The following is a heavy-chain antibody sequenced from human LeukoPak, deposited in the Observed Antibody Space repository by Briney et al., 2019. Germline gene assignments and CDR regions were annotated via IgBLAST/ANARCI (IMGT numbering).Heavy chain of an antibody. CDR1: GFTFSSYA. V-gene: IGHV4-59*08. J-gene: IGHJ4*02. CDR2: IYYSGST. D-gene: IGHD6-19*01. Sequence: GSLRLSCAASGFTFSSYAMSWIRQPPGKGLEWIGYIYYSGSTNYNPSLKSRVTISVDTSKNQFSLKLSSVTAADTAVYYCARRGSGWYHFDYWGQGTLVTVSS. CDR3: ARRGSGWYHFDY.